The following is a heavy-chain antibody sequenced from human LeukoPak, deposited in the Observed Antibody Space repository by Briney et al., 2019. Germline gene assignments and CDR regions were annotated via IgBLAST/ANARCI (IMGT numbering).Heavy chain of an antibody. V-gene: IGHV5-51*01. CDR2: IYPGDSDT. Sequence: GESLKISCKGSGYGFTSYWIGWVRQMPGKGLEWMGIIYPGDSDTRYSPSFQGQVTISADKSISTAYLQWSSLKASDTAMYYCARTPVWFGEGPYYGMDVWGQGTTVTVSS. D-gene: IGHD3-10*01. CDR1: GYGFTSYW. J-gene: IGHJ6*02. CDR3: ARTPVWFGEGPYYGMDV.